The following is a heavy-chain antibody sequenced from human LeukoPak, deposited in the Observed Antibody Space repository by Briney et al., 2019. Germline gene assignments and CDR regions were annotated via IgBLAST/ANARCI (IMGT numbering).Heavy chain of an antibody. D-gene: IGHD6-13*01. CDR1: GFTFSNYW. J-gene: IGHJ6*03. CDR2: IKQDGSEK. Sequence: PGGSLRLSCAASGFTFSNYWMSWVRQAPGKGLEWVANIKQDGSEKYYVDSVKGRFTISRDNAKNSLYLQMNSLRAEDTAVYYCARHPQGIAAAGYYYYYMDVWGKGTTVTVSS. CDR3: ARHPQGIAAAGYYYYYMDV. V-gene: IGHV3-7*01.